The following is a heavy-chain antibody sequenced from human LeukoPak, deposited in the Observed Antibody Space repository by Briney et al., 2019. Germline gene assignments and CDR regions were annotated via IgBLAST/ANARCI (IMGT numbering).Heavy chain of an antibody. CDR3: ATEGSFSAD. CDR2: ISSSSSYI. J-gene: IGHJ4*02. Sequence: GGSLRLSCAASGFTFSSYSMNWVRQAPGKGLEWVSSISSSSSYIYYADSVKSRFTISRDNAKNSLYLQMNSLRAEDTAVYYCATEGSFSADWGQGTLVTVSS. CDR1: GFTFSSYS. V-gene: IGHV3-21*01. D-gene: IGHD2/OR15-2a*01.